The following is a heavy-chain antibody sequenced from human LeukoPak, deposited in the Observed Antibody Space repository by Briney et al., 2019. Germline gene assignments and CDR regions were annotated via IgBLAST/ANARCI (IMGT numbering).Heavy chain of an antibody. V-gene: IGHV3-21*01. J-gene: IGHJ4*02. CDR1: GFTFSSYS. CDR2: ISSSSSYI. D-gene: IGHD3-3*01. Sequence: GGSLRLSCAASGFTFSSYSMNWVRQAPGKGLEWVSSISSSSSYIYYADSVKGRFTISRDNAKNSLYLQMNSLRAEDTAVYYCVRVRDDFWSGYYTTSFDYWGQGTLVTVSS. CDR3: VRVRDDFWSGYYTTSFDY.